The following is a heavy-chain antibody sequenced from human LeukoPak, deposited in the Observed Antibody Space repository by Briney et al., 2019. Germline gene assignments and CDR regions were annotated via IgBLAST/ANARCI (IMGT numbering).Heavy chain of an antibody. J-gene: IGHJ4*02. V-gene: IGHV4-34*10. CDR2: INDSGSP. D-gene: IGHD4-17*01. Sequence: SETLSLTCGVYGGPFSGYYWSWIRQPPGKGLEWIGEINDSGSPNYNPSLQSRVTMSVDKSKNQFSLKLSSVTATDTAVYYCATYFYGEYGSYYFDYWGQGTLVTVSS. CDR3: ATYFYGEYGSYYFDY. CDR1: GGPFSGYY.